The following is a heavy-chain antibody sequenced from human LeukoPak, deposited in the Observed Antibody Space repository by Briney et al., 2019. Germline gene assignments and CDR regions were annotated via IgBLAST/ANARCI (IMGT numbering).Heavy chain of an antibody. CDR2: IYYSGST. J-gene: IGHJ6*03. V-gene: IGHV4-30-4*07. CDR3: ARVGNGQYYYYYYYMDV. CDR1: GGSISSGGYS. D-gene: IGHD7-27*01. Sequence: SQTLSLTCAVSGGSISSGGYSWSWIRQPPGKGLEWIGYIYYSGSTYYNPSLKSRVTISVDTSKNQFSLKLSSVTAADTAVYYCARVGNGQYYYYYYYMDVWGKGTTVTVSS.